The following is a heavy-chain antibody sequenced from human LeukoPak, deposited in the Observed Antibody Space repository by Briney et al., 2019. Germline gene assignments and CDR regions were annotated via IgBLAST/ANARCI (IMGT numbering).Heavy chain of an antibody. V-gene: IGHV3-64*01. J-gene: IGHJ6*02. D-gene: IGHD6-13*01. Sequence: GGSLRLSCAASGLTFSSYWMIWFRQAPGKGLEYVSGISSNGGSTYYTNSVKARFTISRDNSKNTLYLQMGSLSAEDMAVYYCARVQQLADGRYYGMDVWGQGTTVTVS. CDR3: ARVQQLADGRYYGMDV. CDR2: ISSNGGST. CDR1: GLTFSSYW.